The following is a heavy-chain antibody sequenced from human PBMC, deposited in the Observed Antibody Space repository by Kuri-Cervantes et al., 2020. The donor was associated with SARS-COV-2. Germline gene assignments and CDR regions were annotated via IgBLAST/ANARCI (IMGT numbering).Heavy chain of an antibody. CDR2: IRVSGGST. J-gene: IGHJ5*02. V-gene: IGHV3-23*01. D-gene: IGHD6-13*01. CDR1: GFPYCSYA. Sequence: GESLKISCAASGFPYCSYAMSWVRQAPGKGLEVVSAIRVSGGSTYYADSVKGRFTISRDNSKNTLYLQMISLVAEDTPVYYCAKDADQYLVPESNWLDHWGQGTLVTVSS. CDR3: AKDADQYLVPESNWLDH.